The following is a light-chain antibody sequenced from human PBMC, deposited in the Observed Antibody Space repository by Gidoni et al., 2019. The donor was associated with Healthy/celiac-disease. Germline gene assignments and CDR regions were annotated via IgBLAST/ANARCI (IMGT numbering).Light chain of an antibody. CDR1: SSNIGSNT. V-gene: IGLV1-44*01. CDR2: SNN. Sequence: QSVLTQPPSASGTPGQGVTISCSGSSSNIGSNTVTWYQQLPGTAPKLLTYSNNQRPPGVPDRFSGSKSGTSASLAISGLQSEDEADYYCAAWDDSLNGPVFGGGTKLTVL. J-gene: IGLJ3*02. CDR3: AAWDDSLNGPV.